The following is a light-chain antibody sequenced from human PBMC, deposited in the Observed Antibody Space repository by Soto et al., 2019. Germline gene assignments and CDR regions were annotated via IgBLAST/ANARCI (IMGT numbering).Light chain of an antibody. Sequence: DIVMTQSPDSLAVSLGERATINCKSSQSVLYSSNNKNYLAWFQQKSGQPPKLLIYWASTRQSGVPDRFSGSGSATDFTLTISSLQAEDVAVYYCQQYHSDPITFGQGTRLEIK. CDR2: WAS. V-gene: IGKV4-1*01. CDR3: QQYHSDPIT. J-gene: IGKJ5*01. CDR1: QSVLYSSNNKNY.